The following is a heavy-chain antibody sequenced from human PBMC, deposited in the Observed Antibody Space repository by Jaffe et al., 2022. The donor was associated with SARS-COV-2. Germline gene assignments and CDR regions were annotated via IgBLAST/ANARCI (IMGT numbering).Heavy chain of an antibody. D-gene: IGHD3-10*01. CDR1: GGSISRYY. CDR3: ARGQSGSYYYYYIDV. CDR2: NYDSGNT. Sequence: QVQLQESGPGLVKPSETLSLTCTVSGGSISRYYWSWIRQPPGKGLEWIGYNYDSGNTNYNPSLKSRVTISVDTSKNQISMKLTSVTAADTAMYYCARGQSGSYYYYYIDVWGKGTTVTVSS. V-gene: IGHV4-59*01. J-gene: IGHJ6*03.